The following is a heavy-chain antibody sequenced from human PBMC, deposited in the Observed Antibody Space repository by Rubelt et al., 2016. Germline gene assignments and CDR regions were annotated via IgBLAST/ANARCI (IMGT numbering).Heavy chain of an antibody. CDR2: ISGSGGST. Sequence: EVQLLESGGGLVQPGGSLRLSCAASGITFSSHAMTWVRQAPVKGLEWVSTISGSGGSTYYADSVKGRFAISRDNSKKTLYLKMNSLRVDDTAVYYCAKSFGSSSGRSSDYWGQGTLVTVSS. D-gene: IGHD6-6*01. V-gene: IGHV3-23*01. CDR3: AKSFGSSSGRSSDY. J-gene: IGHJ4*02. CDR1: GITFSSHA.